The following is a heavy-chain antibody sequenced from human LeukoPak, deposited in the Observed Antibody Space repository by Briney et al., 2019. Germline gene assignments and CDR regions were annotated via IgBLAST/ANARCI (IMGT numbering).Heavy chain of an antibody. CDR1: GFTFSSYS. Sequence: GGSLRLSCAASGFTFSSYSMHWVRQAPGKGLEWLSHINGRGGIINYADSVKGRFTISRDNARNSLDLHMSSLGAEDTAVYYCAREGDGSRYYFDYWGQGILVTVSS. CDR2: INGRGGII. CDR3: AREGDGSRYYFDY. V-gene: IGHV3-48*04. D-gene: IGHD2-21*01. J-gene: IGHJ4*02.